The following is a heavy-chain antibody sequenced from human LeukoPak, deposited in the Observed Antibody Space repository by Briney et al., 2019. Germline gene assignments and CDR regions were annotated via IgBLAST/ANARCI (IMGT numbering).Heavy chain of an antibody. D-gene: IGHD3-3*01. V-gene: IGHV3-64D*06. CDR3: VKGSAVPDAYYYYGMDV. CDR1: GFTFSSYA. J-gene: IGHJ6*04. Sequence: PGRSLRLSCAASGFTFSSYAMHWVRQAPGKGLEYVSAISSNGGSTYYADSVKGRFAISRDNSKNTLYLQMSSLRAEDTAVYYCVKGSAVPDAYYYYGMDVWGKGTTVTVSS. CDR2: ISSNGGST.